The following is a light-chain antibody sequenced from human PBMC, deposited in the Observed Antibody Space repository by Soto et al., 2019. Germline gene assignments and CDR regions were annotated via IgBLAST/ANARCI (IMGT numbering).Light chain of an antibody. V-gene: IGKV2-30*01. CDR2: KVS. J-gene: IGKJ2*01. CDR3: MQGAHWPYT. CDR1: QSLVDSDGNTF. Sequence: EVVMTQSPLSLPVTPGQPASISCTSYQSLVDSDGNTFLNWFQKRPGQSQRRLIYKVSNRDSGVPDRFSGSGSGSDFTLKISRVEAEDVAVYYCMQGAHWPYTFGQGTKLEI.